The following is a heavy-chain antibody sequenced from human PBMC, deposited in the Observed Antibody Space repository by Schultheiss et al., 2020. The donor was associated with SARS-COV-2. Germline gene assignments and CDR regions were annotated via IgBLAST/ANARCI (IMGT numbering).Heavy chain of an antibody. CDR3: ARYQKGVLRFLEWLLHL. J-gene: IGHJ5*02. V-gene: IGHV3-30*04. Sequence: GESLKISCAASGFTFSSYAMHWVRQAPGKGLEWVAVISYDGSNKYYADSVKGRFTISRDNSKNTLYLQMNSLRADDTAVYYCARYQKGVLRFLEWLLHLWGQGTLVNGSS. CDR1: GFTFSSYA. CDR2: ISYDGSNK. D-gene: IGHD3-3*01.